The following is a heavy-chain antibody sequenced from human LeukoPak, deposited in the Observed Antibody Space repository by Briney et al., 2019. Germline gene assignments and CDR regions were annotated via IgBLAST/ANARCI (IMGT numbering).Heavy chain of an antibody. D-gene: IGHD3-10*01. CDR2: ISAYTGNT. J-gene: IGHJ4*02. V-gene: IGHV1-18*01. CDR1: GYTFTSYG. CDR3: ARDGSNYYASGSGFDY. Sequence: GASVKVSCKASGYTFTSYGISWVRQAPGKGLEWMGWISAYTGNTNYAQKFQDRVTINIDTSTSTAYMELRSLRSDDTAVYYCARDGSNYYASGSGFDYWGQGTLVTVSS.